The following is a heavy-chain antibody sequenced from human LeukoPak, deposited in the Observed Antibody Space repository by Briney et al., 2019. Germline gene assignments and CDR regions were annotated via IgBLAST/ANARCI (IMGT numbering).Heavy chain of an antibody. J-gene: IGHJ5*02. D-gene: IGHD2-2*01. Sequence: VASAKVSCKASGYTFTSYDINWVRQATGQGPEWMRWMNPNSGNTGYAQKFQGRVTITRNTSISTAYMELSSLRSEDTAVYYCARVKVDCSSTSCRPRWFDPWGQGTLVTVSS. CDR2: MNPNSGNT. CDR3: ARVKVDCSSTSCRPRWFDP. V-gene: IGHV1-8*03. CDR1: GYTFTSYD.